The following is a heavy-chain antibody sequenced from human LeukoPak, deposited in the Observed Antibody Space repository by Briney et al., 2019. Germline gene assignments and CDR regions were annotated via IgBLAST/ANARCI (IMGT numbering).Heavy chain of an antibody. CDR1: GASISSNSYC. Sequence: SETLSLTCTVSGASISSNSYCWGWIRQPPGKGLEWIGSISYSGSTYYNPSLKTRVTMSIDTSKNQFSLELSSVTAADTAVYYCARLGSGSYWGPILPNWFDPWGQGTLVTVSS. V-gene: IGHV4-39*07. CDR2: ISYSGST. CDR3: ARLGSGSYWGPILPNWFDP. J-gene: IGHJ5*02. D-gene: IGHD1-26*01.